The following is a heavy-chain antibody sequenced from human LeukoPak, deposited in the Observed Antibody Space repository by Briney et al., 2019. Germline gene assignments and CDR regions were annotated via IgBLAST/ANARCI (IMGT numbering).Heavy chain of an antibody. V-gene: IGHV3-33*01. CDR2: IWYDGSNK. J-gene: IGHJ4*02. CDR3: AREVVDTAMVTCGLDY. CDR1: GFTFSSYG. Sequence: QPGRSLRLSCAASGFTFSSYGMHWVRQAPGKGLEWVAVIWYDGSNKYYADSVKGRFTISRDNSKNTLYLQMNSLRAEDTAVHYCAREVVDTAMVTCGLDYWGQGTLVTVSS. D-gene: IGHD5-18*01.